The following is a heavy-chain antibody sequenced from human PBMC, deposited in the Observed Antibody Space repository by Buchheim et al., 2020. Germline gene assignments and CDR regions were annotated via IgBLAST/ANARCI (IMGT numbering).Heavy chain of an antibody. J-gene: IGHJ6*02. CDR1: GFTFSSYG. CDR2: ISYDGSNK. CDR3: AKVSGSLYYYGMDV. V-gene: IGHV3-30*18. Sequence: QVQLVESGGGVVQPGRYLRLSCAASGFTFSSYGMHWVRQAPGKGLEWVAVISYDGSNKYYADSVKGRFTISRDNSKNTLYLQMNSLRAEDTAVYYCAKVSGSLYYYGMDVWGQGTT. D-gene: IGHD3-10*01.